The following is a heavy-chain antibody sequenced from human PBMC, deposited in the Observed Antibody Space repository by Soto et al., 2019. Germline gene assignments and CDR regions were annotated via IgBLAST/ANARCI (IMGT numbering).Heavy chain of an antibody. J-gene: IGHJ4*02. D-gene: IGHD4-17*01. V-gene: IGHV1-18*04. CDR3: ARGDLRVTTTIYFDY. CDR2: ISAYNGNT. CDR1: GYTFTSYG. Sequence: ASVKVSCKASGYTFTSYGISWVRQAPGQGLEWMGWISAYNGNTNYAQKLQGRVTMTTDTSTSTAYMELRSLRSDDKAVYYCARGDLRVTTTIYFDYWGQGTLVTVSS.